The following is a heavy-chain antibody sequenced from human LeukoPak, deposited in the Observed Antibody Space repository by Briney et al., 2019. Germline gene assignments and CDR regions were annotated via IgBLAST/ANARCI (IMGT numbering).Heavy chain of an antibody. J-gene: IGHJ4*02. CDR2: ISSSSYI. CDR3: ARNGYCSGGSCHSSDY. CDR1: GFTFSSYS. V-gene: IGHV3-21*01. Sequence: GSLRLSCAASGFTFSSYSMNWVRQAPGKGLEWVSSISSSSYIYYADSVKGRFTISRDNAKNSLYLQMNSLRAEDTAVYYCARNGYCSGGSCHSSDYWGQGTLVTVSS. D-gene: IGHD2-15*01.